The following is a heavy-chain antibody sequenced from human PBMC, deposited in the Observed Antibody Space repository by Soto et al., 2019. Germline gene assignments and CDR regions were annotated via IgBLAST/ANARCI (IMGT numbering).Heavy chain of an antibody. CDR3: ARYNWNDAGAFDI. CDR1: GGSISSYY. J-gene: IGHJ3*02. V-gene: IGHV4-59*01. Sequence: SETLSLTCTVSGGSISSYYWSWIRQPPGKGLEWIGDIYYSGSTNYNPSLESRVTISVDTSKNQFSLKLSSVTAADTAVYYCARYNWNDAGAFDIWGQGTMVTVSS. CDR2: IYYSGST. D-gene: IGHD1-1*01.